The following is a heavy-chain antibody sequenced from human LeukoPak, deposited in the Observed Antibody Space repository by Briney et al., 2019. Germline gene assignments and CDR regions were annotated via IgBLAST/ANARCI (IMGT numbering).Heavy chain of an antibody. V-gene: IGHV3-33*01. Sequence: PGGSLRLSCVVSGFTFSSYGMHWVRQAPGKGLEWVAVIWYDGSNKYYADSVKGRFTISRDNSKNTLYLQMNSPRAEDTAVYYCVRDTSNYGMDVWGQGTTVTVSS. D-gene: IGHD2-2*01. CDR1: GFTFSSYG. J-gene: IGHJ6*02. CDR2: IWYDGSNK. CDR3: VRDTSNYGMDV.